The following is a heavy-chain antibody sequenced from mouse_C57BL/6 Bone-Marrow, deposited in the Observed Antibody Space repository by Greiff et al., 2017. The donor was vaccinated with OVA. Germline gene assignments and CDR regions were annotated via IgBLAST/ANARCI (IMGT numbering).Heavy chain of an antibody. V-gene: IGHV1-15*01. CDR3: AREGITTVGYAMDY. Sequence: QVQLQQSGAELVRPGASVTLSCKASGYTFTDYEMHWVKQTPVHGLEWIGAIDPETGGTAYNQKFKGKAILTADTSSSTAYMQLRSLTSEDSAVYCGAREGITTVGYAMDYWGQGTSVTVSS. D-gene: IGHD1-1*01. CDR2: IDPETGGT. CDR1: GYTFTDYE. J-gene: IGHJ4*01.